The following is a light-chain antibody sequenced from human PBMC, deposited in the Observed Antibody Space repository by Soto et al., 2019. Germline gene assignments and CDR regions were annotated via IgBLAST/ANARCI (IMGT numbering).Light chain of an antibody. V-gene: IGLV1-44*01. CDR3: AAWDDSLNAYVV. J-gene: IGLJ2*01. Sequence: QSVLTQPPSASGTPGQRVTISCSEASPNTGSNTVNWNQQLPGTAPKLLINSNNQRPSGVPDRFSGSKSGTSASLAISGLQSEDEADYYCAAWDDSLNAYVVFGGGTKVTVL. CDR1: SPNTGSNT. CDR2: SNN.